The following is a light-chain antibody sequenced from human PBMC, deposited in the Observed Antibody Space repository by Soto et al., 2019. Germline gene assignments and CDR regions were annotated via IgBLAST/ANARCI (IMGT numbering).Light chain of an antibody. CDR3: QQYDNLPRT. J-gene: IGKJ2*01. CDR2: SAS. Sequence: DIQMTQSPSSLSASIGDRVTITCQASHDIRKYLNWYQQKPGKAPKLLIYSASNSESGVPSRFSGSGFGTDFIFNISSLQPEDLATYYCQQYDNLPRTFGPGTKLEIK. V-gene: IGKV1-33*01. CDR1: HDIRKY.